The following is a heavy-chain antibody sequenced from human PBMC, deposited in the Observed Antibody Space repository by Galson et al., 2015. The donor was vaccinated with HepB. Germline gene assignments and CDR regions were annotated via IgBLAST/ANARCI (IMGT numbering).Heavy chain of an antibody. CDR1: GGSISSSNW. J-gene: IGHJ3*02. CDR2: IYHSGST. V-gene: IGHV4-4*02. CDR3: ARSGYYDSSGLAIDAFDI. D-gene: IGHD3-22*01. Sequence: ETLSLTCAVSGGSISSSNWWSWVRQPPGKGLEWIGEIYHSGSTNYNPSLKSRVTISVDKSKNQFSLKLSSVTAADTAVYYCARSGYYDSSGLAIDAFDIWGQGTMVTVSS.